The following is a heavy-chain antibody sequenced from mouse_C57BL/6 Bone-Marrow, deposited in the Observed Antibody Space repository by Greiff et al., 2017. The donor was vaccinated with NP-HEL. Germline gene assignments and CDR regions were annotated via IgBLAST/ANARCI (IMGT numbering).Heavy chain of an antibody. CDR3: ARGAYGYGVGYFDV. D-gene: IGHD2-2*01. V-gene: IGHV1-81*01. CDR1: GYTFTSYG. J-gene: IGHJ1*03. Sequence: QVQLQQSGAELARPGASVKLSCKASGYTFTSYGISWVKQRTGQGLEWIGEIYPRSGNTYYNEKFKGKATLTADKSSSTAYMELRSLTSEDSAVYFCARGAYGYGVGYFDVWGTGTTVTVSS. CDR2: IYPRSGNT.